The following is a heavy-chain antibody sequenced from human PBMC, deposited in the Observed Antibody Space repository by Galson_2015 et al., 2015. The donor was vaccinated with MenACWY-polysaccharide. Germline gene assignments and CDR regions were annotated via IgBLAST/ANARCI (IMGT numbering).Heavy chain of an antibody. V-gene: IGHV1-8*01. CDR2: MNPNSGNT. D-gene: IGHD3-22*01. CDR1: GYTFTSYD. Sequence: SVKVSCKASGYTFTSYDINWVRQTTGQGLEWMGWMNPNSGNTGYAQKFQGRVTMTRNTSISIAYMELNSLRSEDTAVYYCARGGKYYYDSSGYSNWFDPWGQGTLVTVSS. J-gene: IGHJ5*02. CDR3: ARGGKYYYDSSGYSNWFDP.